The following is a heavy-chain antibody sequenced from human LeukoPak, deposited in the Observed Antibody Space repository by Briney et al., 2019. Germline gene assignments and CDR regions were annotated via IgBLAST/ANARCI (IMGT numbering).Heavy chain of an antibody. CDR2: IYTSGST. CDR1: GGSISSYY. D-gene: IGHD3-22*01. J-gene: IGHJ4*02. CDR3: ASAQYYESSGIIDY. Sequence: KSSETLSLTCTVSGGSISSYYWSWIRQPAGKGLEWIGRIYTSGSTNYNPSLRSRVTMSVDTSKNQFSLKLSSVTAADTAVYYCASAQYYESSGIIDYWGQGTLVTVSS. V-gene: IGHV4-4*07.